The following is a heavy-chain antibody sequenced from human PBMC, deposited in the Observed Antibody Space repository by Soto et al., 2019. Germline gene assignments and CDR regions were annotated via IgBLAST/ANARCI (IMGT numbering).Heavy chain of an antibody. CDR1: GYTFTSYG. CDR3: ARDLSSVDLDNGGKFSPNYYGMDV. J-gene: IGHJ6*02. CDR2: INPNSGGT. D-gene: IGHD4-17*01. Sequence: GASVKVSCKASGYTFTSYGISWVRQAPGQGLEWMGWINPNSGGTNNAQKFQGWVTMTRDTSISTAYIELSRLRSDDTAVYYCARDLSSVDLDNGGKFSPNYYGMDVWGQGTTVTVSS. V-gene: IGHV1-2*04.